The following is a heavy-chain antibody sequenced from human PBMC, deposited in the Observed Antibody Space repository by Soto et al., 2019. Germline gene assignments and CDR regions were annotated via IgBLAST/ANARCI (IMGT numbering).Heavy chain of an antibody. CDR2: IYYSGST. V-gene: IGHV4-39*01. CDR1: GGSISSSSYY. Sequence: SETLSLTCTVSGGSISSSSYYWGWIRQPPGKGLEWIGSIYYSGSTYYNPSLKSRVTISVDTSKNQFSLKLSSVTAADTAVYYCARPSGLRYFDWLGRSTGFDPWGQGTLVTVSS. CDR3: ARPSGLRYFDWLGRSTGFDP. J-gene: IGHJ5*02. D-gene: IGHD3-9*01.